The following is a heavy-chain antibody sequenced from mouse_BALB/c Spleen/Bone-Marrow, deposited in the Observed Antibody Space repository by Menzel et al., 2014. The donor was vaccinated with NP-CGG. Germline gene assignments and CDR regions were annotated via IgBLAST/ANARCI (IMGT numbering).Heavy chain of an antibody. Sequence: EVKLVESGGGLVQPGGSRKLSRAASGFTFSDYAMAWVRQAPGKGPEWVAFISNLAFSIYYADTVTGRFTISRENAKNTLYLEMTSLRSEDTAMYYCARVWDYWYFDVWGAGTTVTVSS. D-gene: IGHD4-1*01. CDR3: ARVWDYWYFDV. J-gene: IGHJ1*01. CDR1: GFTFSDYA. V-gene: IGHV5-15*02. CDR2: ISNLAFSI.